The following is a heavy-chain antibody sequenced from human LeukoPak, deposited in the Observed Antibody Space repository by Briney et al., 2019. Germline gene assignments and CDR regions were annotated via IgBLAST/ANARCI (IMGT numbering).Heavy chain of an antibody. CDR3: ARGRRGGATSAMVFAI. CDR1: GGSFSGYY. V-gene: IGHV4-34*01. J-gene: IGHJ3*02. Sequence: PSETLSLTCAVYGGSFSGYYWSWIRQPPGKGLEGMGEINHSGSTNYNPSLKSRVTISVDTSKNQFSLKLSSVTAADTAVYYCARGRRGGATSAMVFAIWGQATMVTVSS. CDR2: INHSGST. D-gene: IGHD1-26*01.